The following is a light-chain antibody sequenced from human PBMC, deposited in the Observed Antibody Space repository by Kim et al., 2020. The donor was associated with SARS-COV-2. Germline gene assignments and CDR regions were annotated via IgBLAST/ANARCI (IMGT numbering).Light chain of an antibody. J-gene: IGKJ5*01. CDR1: QSVAL. Sequence: EIVMTQSPATLSVSPGERVTLSCRASQSVALLAWYQQKPGQAPRLVIHGASTRATGIPTRFSGSGSETEFTLTISSLQYEDFAIYYCQQYNEWPSTFGQGTRLEIK. CDR3: QQYNEWPST. CDR2: GAS. V-gene: IGKV3-15*01.